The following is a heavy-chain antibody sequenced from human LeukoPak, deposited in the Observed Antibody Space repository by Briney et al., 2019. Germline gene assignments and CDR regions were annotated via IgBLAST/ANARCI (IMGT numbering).Heavy chain of an antibody. J-gene: IGHJ5*02. CDR1: GYSFTSYW. CDR2: IYPGDSDT. D-gene: IGHD2-21*01. V-gene: IGHV5-51*01. Sequence: GESLKISCKGSGYSFTSYWSGWVRQMPGKGLEWIGIIYPGDSDTRYSLYFEGQVTMSVDKSISTAYLQWSSLKASDTAMYYCVRRRRLPDWFDPWGQGTLVTVSS. CDR3: VRRRRLPDWFDP.